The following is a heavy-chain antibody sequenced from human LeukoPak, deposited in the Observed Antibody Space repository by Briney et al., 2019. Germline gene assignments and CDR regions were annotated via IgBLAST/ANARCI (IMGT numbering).Heavy chain of an antibody. Sequence: GESLKISCKDSGYSFASYWIGWVRQMPGKGLEWMGIIYPGDSDTRYSPSFQGQVTISADKSINTAYLQWSSLKASDTAIYYCARRGEAMDPFDYWGQGTLVTVSS. CDR1: GYSFASYW. J-gene: IGHJ4*02. D-gene: IGHD5-18*01. V-gene: IGHV5-51*01. CDR2: IYPGDSDT. CDR3: ARRGEAMDPFDY.